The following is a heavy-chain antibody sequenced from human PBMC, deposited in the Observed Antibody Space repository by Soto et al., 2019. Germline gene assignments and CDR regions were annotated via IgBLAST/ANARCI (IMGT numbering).Heavy chain of an antibody. J-gene: IGHJ6*02. V-gene: IGHV3-30-3*01. Sequence: GGSLRLSCAASGFTFSSYAMHWVRQAPGKGLEWVAVISYDGSNKYYADSVKGRFTISRDNSKNTLYLQMNSLRAEDTAVYYCARDRVAAAGTNDVYYYYGMDVWGQGTTVTVSS. CDR2: ISYDGSNK. D-gene: IGHD6-13*01. CDR3: ARDRVAAAGTNDVYYYYGMDV. CDR1: GFTFSSYA.